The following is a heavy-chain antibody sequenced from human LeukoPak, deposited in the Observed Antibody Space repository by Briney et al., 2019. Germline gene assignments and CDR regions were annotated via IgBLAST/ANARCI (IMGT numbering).Heavy chain of an antibody. D-gene: IGHD2-15*01. V-gene: IGHV1-69*13. J-gene: IGHJ5*02. Sequence: SVKVSCKASGGSIRLYAISWVRQAPGQGLEWMGGIITIRGTTNYAQKFQGRVTITADESTSTAYMELRSLRSDDTAVYYCARGGLVVVVAATPSTTPGLLHWLDPWGQGTLVSVSS. CDR2: IITIRGTT. CDR1: GGSIRLYA. CDR3: ARGGLVVVVAATPSTTPGLLHWLDP.